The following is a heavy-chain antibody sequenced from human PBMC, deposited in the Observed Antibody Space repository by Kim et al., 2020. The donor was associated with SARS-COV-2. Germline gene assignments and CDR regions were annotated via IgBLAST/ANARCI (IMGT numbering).Heavy chain of an antibody. CDR3: AADWFDP. V-gene: IGHV4-39*02. CDR2: SRGST. J-gene: IGHJ5*02. Sequence: SRGSTYYNPSLASRVTISIDTSKNQCSLKLNSVTAADTAVYYCAADWFDPWGQGTLVIVSS.